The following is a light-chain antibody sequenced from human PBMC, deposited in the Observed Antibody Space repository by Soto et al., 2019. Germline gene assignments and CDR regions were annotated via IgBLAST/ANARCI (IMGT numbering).Light chain of an antibody. Sequence: DIVMTQTPLSSLVTLGQPASISCRSSQGLVHRNGDTYLNWLQQRPGQPPRLLIYKISHRLSGVPDRFSGSGAGTDFTLKISRVEAEDVGIYYCMQATGFPRTFGQGTKVEIK. CDR1: QGLVHRNGDTY. J-gene: IGKJ1*01. V-gene: IGKV2-24*01. CDR3: MQATGFPRT. CDR2: KIS.